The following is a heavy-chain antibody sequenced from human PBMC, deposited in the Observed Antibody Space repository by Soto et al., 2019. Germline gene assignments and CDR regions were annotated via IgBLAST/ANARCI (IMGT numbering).Heavy chain of an antibody. D-gene: IGHD6-19*01. Sequence: QVQLQESGPGLVKPSQTLSLTCTVSGGSISSGGYYWSWIRQHPGKGLEWIGYIYYSGSTYYNPSLKSRVTISVDTSKNQFSLKLSSVTAADTAVYYCARVIDSSGWLEFDPWGQGTLVTVSS. J-gene: IGHJ5*02. V-gene: IGHV4-31*03. CDR3: ARVIDSSGWLEFDP. CDR1: GGSISSGGYY. CDR2: IYYSGST.